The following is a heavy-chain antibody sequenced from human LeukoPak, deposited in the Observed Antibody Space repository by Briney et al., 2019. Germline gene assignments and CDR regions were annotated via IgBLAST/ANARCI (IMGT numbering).Heavy chain of an antibody. J-gene: IGHJ4*02. CDR3: AREEKRRLVSNPDH. V-gene: IGHV7-4-1*02. Sequence: ASVKVSCKASGYTFTNFAINWVRQAPGQGLEWMGWINTNTGNPTYAQGFTGRFVFSLDTSVSTAYLQISSLKAEDTAVYYCAREEKRRLVSNPDHWGQGTLVTVSS. CDR2: INTNTGNP. D-gene: IGHD6-19*01. CDR1: GYTFTNFA.